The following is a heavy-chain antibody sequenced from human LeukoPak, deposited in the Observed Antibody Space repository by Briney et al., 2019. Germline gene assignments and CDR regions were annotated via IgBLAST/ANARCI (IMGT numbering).Heavy chain of an antibody. Sequence: PGGSLRLSCAASGFTFSSYGMNWVRQAPGKGLEWVSSISSSSSYIYYADSVKGRFTISRDNAKNSLYLQMNSLRAEDTAVYYCASYGSGRQHADYWGQGTLVTVSS. CDR1: GFTFSSYG. J-gene: IGHJ4*02. CDR3: ASYGSGRQHADY. CDR2: ISSSSSYI. V-gene: IGHV3-21*01. D-gene: IGHD3-10*01.